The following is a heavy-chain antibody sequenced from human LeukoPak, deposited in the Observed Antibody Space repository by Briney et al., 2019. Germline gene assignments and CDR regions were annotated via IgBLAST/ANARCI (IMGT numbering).Heavy chain of an antibody. CDR2: ISYDGSNK. D-gene: IGHD2-15*01. J-gene: IGHJ4*02. V-gene: IGHV3-30*18. CDR1: GFTFSSYG. CDR3: AKDRKNCSGGSCYFDY. Sequence: GGSLRLSCAASGFTFSSYGMHWVRQAPGKGLEWVAVISYDGSNKYYADSVKGRFTISRDNSKNTLYLQMNSLRAEDTAVYYCAKDRKNCSGGSCYFDYWGQGTLVTVSS.